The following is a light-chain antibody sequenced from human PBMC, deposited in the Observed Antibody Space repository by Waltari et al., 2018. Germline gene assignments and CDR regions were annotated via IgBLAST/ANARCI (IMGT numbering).Light chain of an antibody. Sequence: QSVLTQPPSASGTPGQRVTISCSGSSSNIGRNYVYWYQQPPGTAPKLLIYRNNQRPSGAPDRFSGSKSGTSASLAISGLRSEDEADYYCAAWDDSLSGYVFGTGTKVTVL. CDR3: AAWDDSLSGYV. J-gene: IGLJ1*01. CDR2: RNN. CDR1: SSNIGRNY. V-gene: IGLV1-47*01.